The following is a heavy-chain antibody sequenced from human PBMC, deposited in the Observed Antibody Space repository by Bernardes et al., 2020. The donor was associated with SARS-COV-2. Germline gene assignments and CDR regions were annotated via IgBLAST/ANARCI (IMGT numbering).Heavy chain of an antibody. D-gene: IGHD4-4*01. CDR2: IYYTGDT. Sequence: SETLSLTCTVSGGSISSTYYCWAWIRQPPGKGLEWIGSIYYTGDTSYNPSLKSRVTISLDTSKNQFSLKLNSVTAADTAIYYCARDLRNSRRVDPWGQGSLVTVSS. CDR1: GGSISSTYYC. V-gene: IGHV4-39*07. CDR3: ARDLRNSRRVDP. J-gene: IGHJ5*02.